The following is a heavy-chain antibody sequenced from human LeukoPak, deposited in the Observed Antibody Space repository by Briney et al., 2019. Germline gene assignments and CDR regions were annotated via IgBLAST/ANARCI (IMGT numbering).Heavy chain of an antibody. CDR2: INPNSGGT. J-gene: IGHJ3*02. V-gene: IGHV1-2*02. CDR3: ASLVQLERRSFSGWDGFDI. CDR1: GYTFTGYY. D-gene: IGHD1-1*01. Sequence: ASVKVSCKASGYTFTGYYMHWVRQAPGQGLEWMGWINPNSGGTNYAQKFQGRVTMTRDMSTSTVYMELSSLRAEDTAVYYCASLVQLERRSFSGWDGFDIWGQGTMVIVSS.